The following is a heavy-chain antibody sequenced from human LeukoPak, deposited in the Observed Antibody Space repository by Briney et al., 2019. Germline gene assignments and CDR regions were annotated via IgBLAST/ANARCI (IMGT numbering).Heavy chain of an antibody. Sequence: ASVKVSCKASGGTFSSYAISWVRQAPGQGLEWMGGIIPIFGTANYAQKFQGRVTITADESTSTAYMELSSLRSEDTAVYYCARGLPYCSSTSCYNWNYMDVWGKGTTVTVSS. D-gene: IGHD2-2*02. CDR1: GGTFSSYA. CDR2: IIPIFGTA. CDR3: ARGLPYCSSTSCYNWNYMDV. V-gene: IGHV1-69*13. J-gene: IGHJ6*03.